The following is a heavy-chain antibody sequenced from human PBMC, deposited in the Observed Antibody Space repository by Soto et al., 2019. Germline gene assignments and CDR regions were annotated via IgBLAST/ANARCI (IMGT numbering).Heavy chain of an antibody. V-gene: IGHV3-7*03. CDR3: ARVLSESGWSPIYYYGMDV. D-gene: IGHD6-19*01. J-gene: IGHJ6*02. CDR1: GFTFSSYW. Sequence: GSLRLSCAASGFTFSSYWMSWVRQAPGKGLEWVANIKQDGSEKYYVDSVKGRFTISRDNAKNSLYLQMNSLRAEDTAVYYCARVLSESGWSPIYYYGMDVWGQGTTVTVSS. CDR2: IKQDGSEK.